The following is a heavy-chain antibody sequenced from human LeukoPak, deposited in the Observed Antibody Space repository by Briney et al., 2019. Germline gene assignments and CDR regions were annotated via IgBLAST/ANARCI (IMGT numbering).Heavy chain of an antibody. CDR1: GGSFSGYY. D-gene: IGHD2-2*01. CDR3: AREYHRFYYYYMDV. J-gene: IGHJ6*03. Sequence: PSETLSLTCVAYGGSFSGYYWSWIRQPPGKGLEWIGEINHSGSTNYNPSLKSRVTISVDTSKNQFSLKLSSVTAADTAVYYCAREYHRFYYYYMDVWGKGTTVTVSS. V-gene: IGHV4-34*01. CDR2: INHSGST.